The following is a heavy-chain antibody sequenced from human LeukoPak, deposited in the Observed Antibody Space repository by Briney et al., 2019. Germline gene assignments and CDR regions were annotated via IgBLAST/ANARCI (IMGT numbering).Heavy chain of an antibody. D-gene: IGHD2-2*01. V-gene: IGHV3-7*01. CDR2: IKQDGSEK. J-gene: IGHJ4*02. Sequence: GGSLRLSCTASGFTFGDYAMSWFRQAPGKGLEWVANIKQDGSEKYYVDSVKGRFTISRDNAKNSLYLQMNSLRAEDTAVYYCARVGRYCSSTSCSPVFDYWGQGTLVTVSS. CDR3: ARVGRYCSSTSCSPVFDY. CDR1: GFTFGDYA.